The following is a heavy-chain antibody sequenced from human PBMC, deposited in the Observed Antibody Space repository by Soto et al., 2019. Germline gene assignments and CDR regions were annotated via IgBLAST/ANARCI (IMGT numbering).Heavy chain of an antibody. D-gene: IGHD3-10*01. J-gene: IGHJ6*01. V-gene: IGHV1-2*04. CDR2: INPNSGGT. CDR1: GYTFTGYY. CDR3: ARHEPARHYASGRYYPRYGDYYGMD. Sequence: QVQLVQSGAEVKKPGASVKVCCKDSGYTFTGYYMHWVRQAPGQGLEWMGWINPNSGGTNYAQKFQGWVTLTRATTINKAYMKHSRLKSHHKAVYYCARHEPARHYASGRYYPRYGDYYGMD.